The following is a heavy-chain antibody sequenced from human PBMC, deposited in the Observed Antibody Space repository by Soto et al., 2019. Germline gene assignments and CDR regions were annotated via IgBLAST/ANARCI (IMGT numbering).Heavy chain of an antibody. CDR2: ISWNSGSI. CDR3: AKDGIFGVVIRGGVEY. V-gene: IGHV3-9*01. J-gene: IGHJ4*02. Sequence: EVQLVESGGGLVQPGRSLRLSCAASGFTFDDYAMHLVRQAPGKGLEWVSGISWNSGSIGYADSVKGRFTISRDNAKNSLYLQMNSLRAEVTALYYCAKDGIFGVVIRGGVEYWGQGTLVTVSS. D-gene: IGHD3-3*01. CDR1: GFTFDDYA.